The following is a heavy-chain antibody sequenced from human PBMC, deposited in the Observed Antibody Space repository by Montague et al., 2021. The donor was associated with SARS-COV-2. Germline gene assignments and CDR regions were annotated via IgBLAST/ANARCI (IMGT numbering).Heavy chain of an antibody. J-gene: IGHJ6*02. Sequence: SETLSLTCAVPGGSFSGYCWSWVRQPPATGLEWIWEINHSRSTNYNPSLKRRVTISVDTSKNQFSLKLSAMTAADTAVHYCTRASYQELWSDYYYYAMDVWGQGTTVTVSS. D-gene: IGHD5-18*01. V-gene: IGHV4-34*01. CDR2: INHSRST. CDR3: TRASYQELWSDYYYYAMDV. CDR1: GGSFSGYC.